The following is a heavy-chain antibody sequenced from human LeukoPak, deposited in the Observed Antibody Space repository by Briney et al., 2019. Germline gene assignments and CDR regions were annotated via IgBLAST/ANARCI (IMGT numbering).Heavy chain of an antibody. V-gene: IGHV3-7*01. J-gene: IGHJ4*02. D-gene: IGHD1-26*01. Sequence: GGSLRLSCAASGFPFNVQTMSWVRRAPGKGLDGVASMRQDGSEIYYVHSVKGRFTISRDNPKNSLYLQMNSLRAEDTAVYYCARGGATRGRFENWGQGTLVTVSS. CDR1: GFPFNVQT. CDR3: ARGGATRGRFEN. CDR2: MRQDGSEI.